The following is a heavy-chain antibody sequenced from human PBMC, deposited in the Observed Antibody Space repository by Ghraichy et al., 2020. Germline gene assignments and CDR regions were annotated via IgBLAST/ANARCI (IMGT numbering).Heavy chain of an antibody. Sequence: GGSLRLSCAASGFTFSSYGMHWVRQAPGKGLEWVAFIRYDGSNKYYADSVKGRFTISRDNSKNTLYLQMNSLRAEDTAVYYCAKVSRSAGTTTDFDYWGQGTLVTVPS. CDR1: GFTFSSYG. CDR2: IRYDGSNK. J-gene: IGHJ4*02. CDR3: AKVSRSAGTTTDFDY. D-gene: IGHD1-1*01. V-gene: IGHV3-30*02.